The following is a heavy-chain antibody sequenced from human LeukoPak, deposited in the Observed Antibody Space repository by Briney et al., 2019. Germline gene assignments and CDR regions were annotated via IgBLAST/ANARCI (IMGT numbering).Heavy chain of an antibody. D-gene: IGHD3-9*01. CDR3: AKAGYFDWLYRFDY. J-gene: IGHJ4*02. CDR1: GFTVSSNY. Sequence: GGSLRLSCAASGFTVSSNYMSWVRQSPGKGLEWLSVIYSGGSTYYADSVKGRFNIYRDHSKNTLYLQMNSLRAEDTAVYYCAKAGYFDWLYRFDYWGQGTLVTVSS. CDR2: IYSGGST. V-gene: IGHV3-66*01.